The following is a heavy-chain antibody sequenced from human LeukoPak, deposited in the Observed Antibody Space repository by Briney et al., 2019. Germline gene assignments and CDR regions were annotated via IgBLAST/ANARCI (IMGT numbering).Heavy chain of an antibody. V-gene: IGHV1-18*01. J-gene: IGHJ3*02. D-gene: IGHD3-22*01. Sequence: GASVKVSCKASGYTFTSYGISWVRQAPGQGLEWMGWISAYNGNTNYAQKLQGRATMTTDTSTSTAYMELRSLRSDDTAVYYCARSKTYYYDSSGYYYPDDAFDIWGQGTMVAVSS. CDR3: ARSKTYYYDSSGYYYPDDAFDI. CDR2: ISAYNGNT. CDR1: GYTFTSYG.